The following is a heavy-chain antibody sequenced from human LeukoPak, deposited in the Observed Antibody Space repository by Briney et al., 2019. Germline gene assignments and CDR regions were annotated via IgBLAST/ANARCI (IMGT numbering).Heavy chain of an antibody. D-gene: IGHD1-1*01. V-gene: IGHV3-48*01. CDR2: ISSSSSTI. CDR1: GFTFSSYS. Sequence: GGSLRLSCAASGFTFSSYSMNWVRQAPGKGLEWVSYISSSSSTIYYADSVKGRFTISRDNAKNSLYLQMNSLRAEDTAVYYCARDLWNDGANWFDPWGQGTLVTVSS. J-gene: IGHJ5*02. CDR3: ARDLWNDGANWFDP.